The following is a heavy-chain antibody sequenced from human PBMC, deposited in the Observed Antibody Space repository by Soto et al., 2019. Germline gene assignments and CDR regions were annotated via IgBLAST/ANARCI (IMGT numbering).Heavy chain of an antibody. V-gene: IGHV1-2*02. Sequence: QVQLVQSGTEVKRPGDSVKVSCKASGYTFTGYYVHWVRQAPGQGLEWMGWINPNSGDTYLAQRFQGRVTMNSDTSVGTAYMELSGLTSDDTAEYYCAKGGAIVAAGTRVYRYNAMDVWGQGPTVTVSS. J-gene: IGHJ6*02. D-gene: IGHD1-26*01. CDR2: INPNSGDT. CDR3: AKGGAIVAAGTRVYRYNAMDV. CDR1: GYTFTGYY.